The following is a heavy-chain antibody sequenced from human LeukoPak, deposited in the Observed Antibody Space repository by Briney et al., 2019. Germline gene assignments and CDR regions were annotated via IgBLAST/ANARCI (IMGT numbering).Heavy chain of an antibody. CDR1: GFTFSSYG. V-gene: IGHV3-30*18. Sequence: PGGSLRLSCAASGFTFSSYGMHWVRQAPGKGLEWVAVISYDGSNKYYADSVKGRFTISRDNSKSTLYLQMNSLRAEDTAVYYCAKVKSSGWYYFDYWGQGTLVTVSS. J-gene: IGHJ4*02. CDR2: ISYDGSNK. D-gene: IGHD6-19*01. CDR3: AKVKSSGWYYFDY.